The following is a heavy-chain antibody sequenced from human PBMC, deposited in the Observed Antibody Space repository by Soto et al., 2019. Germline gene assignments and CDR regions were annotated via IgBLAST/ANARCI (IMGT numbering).Heavy chain of an antibody. CDR2: ISYDGSNK. CDR1: GFTFSSYA. Sequence: QVQLVESGGGVVQLGRSLRLSCAASGFTFSSYAMHWVRQAPGKGLEWVAVISYDGSNKYYADSVKGRFTISRDNSKNTLYLQMNSLRAEDTAVYYCARDRDSGYNSYAFDIWGQGTMVTVSS. CDR3: ARDRDSGYNSYAFDI. V-gene: IGHV3-30-3*01. D-gene: IGHD3-22*01. J-gene: IGHJ3*02.